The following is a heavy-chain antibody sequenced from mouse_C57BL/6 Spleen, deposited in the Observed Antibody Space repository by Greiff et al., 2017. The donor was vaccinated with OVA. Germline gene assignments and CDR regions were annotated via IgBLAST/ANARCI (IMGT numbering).Heavy chain of an antibody. V-gene: IGHV1-18*01. D-gene: IGHD1-1*01. J-gene: IGHJ2*01. CDR1: GYTFTDYN. Sequence: VQLQQSGPELVKPGASVKIPCKASGYTFTDYNMDWVKQSHGKSLEWIGDINPNNGGTIYNQKFKGKATLTVDKSSSTAYMELRSLTSEDTAVYYCARARDYYGSSPAFDYWGQGTTLTVSS. CDR3: ARARDYYGSSPAFDY. CDR2: INPNNGGT.